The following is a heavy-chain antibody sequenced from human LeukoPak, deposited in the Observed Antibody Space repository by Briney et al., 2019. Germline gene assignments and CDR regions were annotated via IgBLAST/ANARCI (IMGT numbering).Heavy chain of an antibody. CDR1: GLTFSSYW. V-gene: IGHV3-7*01. CDR3: ARVQWELRGVGSYFEY. Sequence: GGSLRLSCVVSGLTFSSYWMIWVRQAPGKGLDWVANIKQDGSEKYYVDSVKGRFTMSRDNAKNSLYLQMNSLRAEDTAVYYCARVQWELRGVGSYFEYWGQGALVTVSS. D-gene: IGHD1-26*01. J-gene: IGHJ4*02. CDR2: IKQDGSEK.